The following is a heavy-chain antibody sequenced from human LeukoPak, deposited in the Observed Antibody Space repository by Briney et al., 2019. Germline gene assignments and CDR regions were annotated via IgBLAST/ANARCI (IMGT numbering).Heavy chain of an antibody. CDR3: AREFYYDSSGYYSVYFDY. J-gene: IGHJ4*02. V-gene: IGHV4-61*02. Sequence: SETLSLTCTVSGGSISSGSYYWSWIRKPAGKGLEWIGRIYTSGSTNYNPSLKSRVTISIDTSKNQFSLKLSSVTAADTAVYYCAREFYYDSSGYYSVYFDYWGQGTLVTVSS. CDR1: GGSISSGSYY. CDR2: IYTSGST. D-gene: IGHD3-22*01.